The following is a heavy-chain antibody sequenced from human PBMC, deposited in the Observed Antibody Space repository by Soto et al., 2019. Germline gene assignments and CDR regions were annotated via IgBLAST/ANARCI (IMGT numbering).Heavy chain of an antibody. V-gene: IGHV4-59*01. D-gene: IGHD5-12*01. CDR2: VYHTGAT. Sequence: PSETLSLTCTFSVASISSSYWSWIRQSPERGLEWIAYVYHTGATNYNPSLKSRVTISLDTSKGQFSLNLTSLTTADTAVYFCARGGNRYSNVASGVGGFDFWGQGSLVTVSS. CDR1: VASISSSY. J-gene: IGHJ4*02. CDR3: ARGGNRYSNVASGVGGFDF.